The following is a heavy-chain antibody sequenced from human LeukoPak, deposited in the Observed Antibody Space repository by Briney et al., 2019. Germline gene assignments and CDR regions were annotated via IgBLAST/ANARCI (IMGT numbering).Heavy chain of an antibody. D-gene: IGHD2-2*01. Sequence: SETLSLTCTVSGGSISSRDYYWSWIRQPPGKGLERIVYIYNSGTIYYNPSLKSRLTISVDASRNQFSLRLRSVTAADTAVYYCATAPLPATRWNWYFELWGRGTLVTVSS. V-gene: IGHV4-30-4*01. CDR2: IYNSGTI. CDR3: ATAPLPATRWNWYFEL. J-gene: IGHJ2*01. CDR1: GGSISSRDYY.